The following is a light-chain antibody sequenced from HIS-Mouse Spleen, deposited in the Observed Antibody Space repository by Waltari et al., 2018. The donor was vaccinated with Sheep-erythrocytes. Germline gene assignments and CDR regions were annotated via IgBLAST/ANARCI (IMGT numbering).Light chain of an antibody. CDR3: AAWDDSLNGPV. J-gene: IGLJ3*02. CDR2: RNN. CDR1: TSNIGSHT. Sequence: QSVLTQPPSASGTPGQRVTISCSGGTSNIGSHTVNWYQQLPGTTPKLLIYRNNQRPSGVPDRFSGSKSGTSASLAISGLQSEDEADYYCAAWDDSLNGPVFGGGTKLTVL. V-gene: IGLV1-44*01.